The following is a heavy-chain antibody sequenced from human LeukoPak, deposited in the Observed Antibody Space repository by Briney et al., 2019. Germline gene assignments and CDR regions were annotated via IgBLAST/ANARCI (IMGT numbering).Heavy chain of an antibody. V-gene: IGHV3-21*01. Sequence: GGSLRLSCAASGFTFSSYSMNWVRQAPGKGLEWVSCISSSSSYIYYADSLKGRLTVSRDNSKNTLYLQMNSLRPEDTAVYYCARAPTPMTTVTTLGYWGQGTLVTVSS. CDR3: ARAPTPMTTVTTLGY. D-gene: IGHD4-17*01. CDR2: ISSSSSYI. CDR1: GFTFSSYS. J-gene: IGHJ4*02.